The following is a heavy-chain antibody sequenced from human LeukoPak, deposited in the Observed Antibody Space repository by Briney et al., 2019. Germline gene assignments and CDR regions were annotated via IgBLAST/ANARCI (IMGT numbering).Heavy chain of an antibody. CDR2: MCLSGTT. V-gene: IGHV4-4*02. J-gene: IGHJ4*02. Sequence: SETLSLTCTVSGDSINSLDLWGWVRQPPGKGLEWIGEMCLSGTTHSNPSVKSRVTISIDKSKNQFFLNLSSVTAADTAVYYCAGLVGRYSSGLYYYYFDYWGQGTLVTVSS. D-gene: IGHD3-22*01. CDR1: GDSINSLDL. CDR3: AGLVGRYSSGLYYYYFDY.